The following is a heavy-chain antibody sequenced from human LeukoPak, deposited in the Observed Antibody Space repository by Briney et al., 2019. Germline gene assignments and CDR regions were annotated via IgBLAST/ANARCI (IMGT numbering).Heavy chain of an antibody. Sequence: SETLSLTCTVSGGSISSSSYYWGWLRQPPGKGLEWIGSIYYSGSTYYNPSLKSRVTISVDTSKNQFSLKLSSVTAADTAVYYCATSTGDWWYFDLWGRGTLVTVSS. D-gene: IGHD7-27*01. V-gene: IGHV4-39*01. CDR2: IYYSGST. CDR3: ATSTGDWWYFDL. J-gene: IGHJ2*01. CDR1: GGSISSSSYY.